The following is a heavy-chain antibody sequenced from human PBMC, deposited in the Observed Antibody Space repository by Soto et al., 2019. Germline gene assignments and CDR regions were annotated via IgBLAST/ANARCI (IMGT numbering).Heavy chain of an antibody. CDR2: IYYSGNT. D-gene: IGHD3-16*01. CDR3: AREGGESSDGLYYFDS. J-gene: IGHJ4*02. CDR1: GGSTSSDNY. V-gene: IGHV4-30-4*01. Sequence: PSETLSLTCTVSGGSTSSDNYWSWVREPPGKGLEWIGHIYYSGNTDYNPSLKSRLAISIDTSKNQFSLKLSSVTAADTAVYFCAREGGESSDGLYYFDSWGQGSLVTVSS.